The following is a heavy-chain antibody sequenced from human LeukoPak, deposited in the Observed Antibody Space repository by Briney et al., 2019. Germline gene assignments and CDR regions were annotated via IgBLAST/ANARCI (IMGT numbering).Heavy chain of an antibody. D-gene: IGHD5-18*01. Sequence: ASVKVSCKASGYTFTSYAMHWVRQAPGQRLEWMGWINAGNGNTKYSQKFQGRVTITRDTSASTAYMELSSLRSEDTAVYYCARVVYTAMVPSYYYYGMDVWGQGTTVTVSS. J-gene: IGHJ6*02. CDR1: GYTFTSYA. V-gene: IGHV1-3*01. CDR2: INAGNGNT. CDR3: ARVVYTAMVPSYYYYGMDV.